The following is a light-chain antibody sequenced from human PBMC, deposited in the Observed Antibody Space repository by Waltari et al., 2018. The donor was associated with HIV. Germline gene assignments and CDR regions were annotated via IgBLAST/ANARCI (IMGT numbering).Light chain of an antibody. CDR3: QEYKNWPLST. Sequence: RVMPQSPATLSVSPGERATLSCRASQSVSSNLAWYQQKPGQAPRLLIYGASTRATGIPARFSGSGSETEFTLTIGSLQSEDFAVYYCQEYKNWPLSTFGGGTKVEIK. CDR2: GAS. CDR1: QSVSSN. J-gene: IGKJ4*01. V-gene: IGKV3-15*01.